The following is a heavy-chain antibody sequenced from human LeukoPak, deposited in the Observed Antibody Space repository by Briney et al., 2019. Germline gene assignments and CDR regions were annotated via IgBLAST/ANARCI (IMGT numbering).Heavy chain of an antibody. V-gene: IGHV3-23*01. Sequence: PGGSLRLSCAASGLTFSSYAMSWVRQAPGKGLEWVSAISGSGGSTYYADSVKGRFTISRDNSKNTLYLQMNSLRTEDTAVYYCAKERIGRYYDSSGYYYWGQGTMVTVSS. CDR3: AKERIGRYYDSSGYYY. CDR1: GLTFSSYA. J-gene: IGHJ4*02. CDR2: ISGSGGST. D-gene: IGHD3-22*01.